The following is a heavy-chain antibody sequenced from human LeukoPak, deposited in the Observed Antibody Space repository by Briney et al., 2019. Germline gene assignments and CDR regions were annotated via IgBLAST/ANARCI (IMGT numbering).Heavy chain of an antibody. CDR1: GFTFSSYW. CDR2: MNRDGSEK. D-gene: IGHD3-16*01. J-gene: IGHJ6*02. Sequence: GGSLRLSCAASGFTFSSYWMSWVRQAPGKGLEWVANMNRDGSEKNYVDSIKGRFTISRDNAASSLYLQMNSLRVEDMAVYYCARDGGIIRFGGQDVWGQGTTVIVS. V-gene: IGHV3-7*01. CDR3: ARDGGIIRFGGQDV.